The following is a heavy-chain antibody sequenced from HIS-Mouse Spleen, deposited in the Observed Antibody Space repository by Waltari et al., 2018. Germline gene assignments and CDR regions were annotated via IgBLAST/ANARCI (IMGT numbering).Heavy chain of an antibody. Sequence: QVTLKESGPVLVKPTETLTLTCTVSGFSLSNARMGVSWIRQPPGKALEWLAHIFSNHEKSYSTTLKSRLTISKDTSKSQVVLTMTNMDPVDTATYYCSRITVWSGYYHHWYFDLWGRGTLVTVSS. CDR1: GFSLSNARMG. CDR2: IFSNHEK. V-gene: IGHV2-26*01. J-gene: IGHJ2*01. CDR3: SRITVWSGYYHHWYFDL. D-gene: IGHD3-3*01.